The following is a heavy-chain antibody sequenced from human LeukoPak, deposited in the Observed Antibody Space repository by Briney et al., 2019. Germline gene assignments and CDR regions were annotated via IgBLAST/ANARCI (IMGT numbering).Heavy chain of an antibody. CDR1: GGSFSGYY. CDR2: INHSGST. D-gene: IGHD3-3*01. CDR3: ARGVRQRYDFWSGYYRVRIFDY. V-gene: IGHV4-34*01. Sequence: SETLSLTCAVYGGSFSGYYWSWIRQPPGKGLEWIGEINHSGSTNYNPSLKSRVTISVDTSKNQFSLKLSSVTAADTAVYYCARGVRQRYDFWSGYYRVRIFDYWGQGTLVTVSS. J-gene: IGHJ4*02.